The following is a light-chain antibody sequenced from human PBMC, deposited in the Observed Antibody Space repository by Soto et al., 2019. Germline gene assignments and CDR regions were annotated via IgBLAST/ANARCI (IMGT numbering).Light chain of an antibody. CDR2: EVT. CDR1: GSDVGGYDY. J-gene: IGLJ1*01. CDR3: SSYTSSSTYA. V-gene: IGLV2-14*01. Sequence: QSVLTQPASVSGSPGQSITISCTGTGSDVGGYDYVSWYQHHPGKAPKVMIYEVTNRPSGVFNRFSGSKSGNTASLTISGLLAEDEADYYCSSYTSSSTYAFGTGTKVTVL.